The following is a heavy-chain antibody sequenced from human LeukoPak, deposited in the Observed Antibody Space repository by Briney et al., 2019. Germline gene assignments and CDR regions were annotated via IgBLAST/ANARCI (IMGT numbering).Heavy chain of an antibody. Sequence: SETLSLTCTVSGSGYSISGGYYWGWIRQPPGKGLEWIGSIYYSGSTYYNPSLKSRVTISVDTSKNQFSLKLSSVTAADTAVYYCASGWASYFDYWGQGTLVTVSS. CDR2: IYYSGST. V-gene: IGHV4-38-2*02. CDR1: GSGYSISGGYY. CDR3: ASGWASYFDY. J-gene: IGHJ4*02. D-gene: IGHD1-26*01.